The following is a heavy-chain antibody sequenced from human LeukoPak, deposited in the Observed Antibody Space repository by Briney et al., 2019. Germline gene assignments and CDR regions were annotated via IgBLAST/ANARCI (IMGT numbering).Heavy chain of an antibody. J-gene: IGHJ4*02. D-gene: IGHD3-9*01. CDR3: ARHRIIRDIVTGDYFDY. V-gene: IGHV4-39*01. CDR2: IYYSMST. Sequence: SETLSLTCTVSGDSINSGPYYWGWIRQPPGKGLEWIGTIYYSMSTYYNSSLKSRVTISVDTSKNQFSLKLRSVTAADTAVYYCARHRIIRDIVTGDYFDYWGQGTLVTVSS. CDR1: GDSINSGPYY.